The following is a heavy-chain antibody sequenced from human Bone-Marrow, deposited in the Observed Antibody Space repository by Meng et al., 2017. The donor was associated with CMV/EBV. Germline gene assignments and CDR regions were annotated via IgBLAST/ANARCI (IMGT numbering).Heavy chain of an antibody. J-gene: IGHJ4*02. CDR3: GVLAH. Sequence: GESLKISCRASGFTFSGYSMAWVRQAPGKGLEWVSSISNSNNYIYCADSVKGRFTISRDNAKNSLYLQMNSLRAEDTAVYYCGVLAHWGQGAVVTVSS. D-gene: IGHD3-3*02. V-gene: IGHV3-21*01. CDR1: GFTFSGYS. CDR2: ISNSNNYI.